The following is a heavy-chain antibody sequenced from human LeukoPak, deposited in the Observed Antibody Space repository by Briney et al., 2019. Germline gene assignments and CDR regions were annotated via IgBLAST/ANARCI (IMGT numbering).Heavy chain of an antibody. V-gene: IGHV3-53*01. D-gene: IGHD3-9*01. CDR1: GFTFSNAW. CDR2: IYSGGST. Sequence: GGSLRLSCAASGFTFSNAWMSWVRQAPGKGLEWVLVIYSGGSTYYADSVKGRFTISRDNSKNTLYLQMNSLRAEDTAVYYCARDSILTGAVLGAFDIWGQGTMVTVSS. CDR3: ARDSILTGAVLGAFDI. J-gene: IGHJ3*02.